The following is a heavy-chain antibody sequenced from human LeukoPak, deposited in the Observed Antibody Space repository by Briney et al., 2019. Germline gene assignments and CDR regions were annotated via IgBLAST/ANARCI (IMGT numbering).Heavy chain of an antibody. V-gene: IGHV1-8*03. CDR1: GYTFTSYD. Sequence: ASVKVSCKASGYTFTSYDINWVRQATGQGLEWMGWMNPNSGNTGYVQKFQGRVTITRNTSISTAYMELSSLRSEDTAVYYCARVDIAVAGIDYWGQGTLVTVSS. CDR3: ARVDIAVAGIDY. J-gene: IGHJ4*02. D-gene: IGHD6-19*01. CDR2: MNPNSGNT.